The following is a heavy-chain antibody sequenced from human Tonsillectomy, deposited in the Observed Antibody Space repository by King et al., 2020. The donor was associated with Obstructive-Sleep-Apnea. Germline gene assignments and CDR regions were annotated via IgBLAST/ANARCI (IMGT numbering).Heavy chain of an antibody. D-gene: IGHD4-17*01. CDR2: ISSNGGST. CDR3: VKGGYGDPRRYYGMDV. J-gene: IGHJ6*02. CDR1: GFTFSLYT. V-gene: IGHV3-64D*09. Sequence: EVQLVESGGGLVQPGGSLRLPCSASGFTFSLYTMYWVRQAPGKGLEYVSGISSNGGSTYYADAVKGRFTMSRDNSKNTLYLQMTSLRAEDTALYYCVKGGYGDPRRYYGMDVWGQGTTVIVSS.